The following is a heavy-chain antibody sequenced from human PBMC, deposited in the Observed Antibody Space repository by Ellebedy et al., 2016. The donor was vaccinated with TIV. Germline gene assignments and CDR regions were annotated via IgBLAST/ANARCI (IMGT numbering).Heavy chain of an antibody. Sequence: SETLSLXXTVSGGSISSSFYYWGWIRQPPGKGLEWIGSIYYSERTYYNPSLKSRVTITVDTSKNQFSLKLRSVTAADTAVYYCARTSGRVLVTFDPWGQGILVTVSS. CDR3: ARTSGRVLVTFDP. D-gene: IGHD2-8*02. V-gene: IGHV4-39*07. J-gene: IGHJ5*02. CDR2: IYYSERT. CDR1: GGSISSSFYY.